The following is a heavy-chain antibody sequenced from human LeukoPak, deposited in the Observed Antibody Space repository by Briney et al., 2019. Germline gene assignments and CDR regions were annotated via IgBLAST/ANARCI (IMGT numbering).Heavy chain of an antibody. CDR2: INGNGAST. D-gene: IGHD5-18*01. Sequence: GGSLRLSCAASGFTFNTHAMSWVRQAPGKGLEWVSGINGNGASTYYSDSVKGRFTISRDNSKNTLYPQMSSLRAEDTAVYYCAKDQGYSYYYLDYWGQGTLVTVSS. CDR3: AKDQGYSYYYLDY. V-gene: IGHV3-23*01. CDR1: GFTFNTHA. J-gene: IGHJ4*02.